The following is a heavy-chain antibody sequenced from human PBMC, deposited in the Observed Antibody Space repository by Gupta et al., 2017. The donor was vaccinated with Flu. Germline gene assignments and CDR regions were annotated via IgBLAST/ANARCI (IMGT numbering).Heavy chain of an antibody. J-gene: IGHJ4*02. CDR2: ISASVIST. CDR3: STSTPGSVTY. Sequence: MCWVRQAPGEGRELVSAISASVISTYYADAVKGRFIISTDNSENTLFLQLTTQRAEDTTVNYGSTSTPGSVTYWGQGTLVTVSS. V-gene: IGHV3-23*01.